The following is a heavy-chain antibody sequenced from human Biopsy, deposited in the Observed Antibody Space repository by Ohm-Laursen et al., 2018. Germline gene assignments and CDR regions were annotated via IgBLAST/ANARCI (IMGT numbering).Heavy chain of an antibody. CDR1: GYSFSTYD. CDR2: MIPSSGKT. CDR3: ARGYSRRVSIFEASIYWFDT. Sequence: GASVKVSCNASGYSFSTYDVNWVRQARGQGLEWMGWMIPSSGKTGYAQRFQGRVTLTMNTSISTAYMELSGLRSEDTAVYFCARGYSRRVSIFEASIYWFDTWGQGTLLTVSS. V-gene: IGHV1-8*01. D-gene: IGHD6-6*01. J-gene: IGHJ5*02.